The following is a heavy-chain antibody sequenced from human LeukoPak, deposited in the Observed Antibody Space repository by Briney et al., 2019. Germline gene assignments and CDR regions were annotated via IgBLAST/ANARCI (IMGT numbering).Heavy chain of an antibody. CDR3: ASGETAVTSFLQN. Sequence: PGGSLRLSCAASGITFSSYGMHWVRQAPGKGLEWVAVIWFDGTNKYYADSVRGRFTISRDNSKNTLYLQMSSLRAEDTAVYYCASGETAVTSFLQNWGQGTLVTVSS. CDR2: IWFDGTNK. J-gene: IGHJ4*02. V-gene: IGHV3-33*08. D-gene: IGHD4-17*01. CDR1: GITFSSYG.